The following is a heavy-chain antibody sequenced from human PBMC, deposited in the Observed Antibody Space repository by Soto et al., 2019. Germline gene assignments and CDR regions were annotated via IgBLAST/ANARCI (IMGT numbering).Heavy chain of an antibody. CDR2: IDPVDSYT. CDR1: GYSFTNYW. J-gene: IGHJ5*02. V-gene: IGHV5-10-1*01. D-gene: IGHD6-13*01. CDR3: ARIESIARTWFDH. Sequence: XESLKISCKGCGYSFTNYWISWVRRMPGKGLEWMGNIDPVDSYTNYGPSFQGHVTFSVDTSISTAYLQWSSLKASDTAMYYCARIESIARTWFDHWGQGTLVTVSS.